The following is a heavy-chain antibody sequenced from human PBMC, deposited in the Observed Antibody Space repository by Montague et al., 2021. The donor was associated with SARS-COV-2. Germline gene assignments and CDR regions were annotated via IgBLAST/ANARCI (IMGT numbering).Heavy chain of an antibody. Sequence: SETLSLTCTVSGGSISSYYWSWIRQPPGKGLEWIGYIYYSGSTNYNPSLKSPVTISVDTSKNQFSLKLSSVTAADTAMYYCARGDVEMATIKSGGPFYHFDYWGQGTLVTVSS. CDR2: IYYSGST. CDR3: ARGDVEMATIKSGGPFYHFDY. CDR1: GGSISSYY. V-gene: IGHV4-59*13. J-gene: IGHJ4*02. D-gene: IGHD5-24*01.